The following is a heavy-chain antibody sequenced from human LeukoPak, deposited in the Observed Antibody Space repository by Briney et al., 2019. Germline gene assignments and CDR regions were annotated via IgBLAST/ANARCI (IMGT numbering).Heavy chain of an antibody. J-gene: IGHJ4*02. CDR1: GGSISSYY. CDR2: IYYSGST. Sequence: SETLSLTCTVSGGSISSYYWSWIRQPPGKGLEWIGYIYYSGSTNYNPSLKSRVTISEDTSKNQFSLKLSSVTAAGTAVYYCARGGGGSPVFGVVIAYFDYWGQGTLVTVSS. CDR3: ARGGGGSPVFGVVIAYFDY. D-gene: IGHD3-3*01. V-gene: IGHV4-59*01.